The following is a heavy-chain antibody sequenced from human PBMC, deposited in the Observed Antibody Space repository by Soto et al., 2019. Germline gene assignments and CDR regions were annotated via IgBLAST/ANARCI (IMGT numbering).Heavy chain of an antibody. CDR3: ARDTVTTSDDAFDI. Sequence: QVQLQESGPGLVKTSETLSLTCTVSGGSISSYYWTWIRQPPGKRLEWIGYVYYSGSTNYNPSLKSRVTISVDMSKNQFSLKLSSVTAADTGVYYCARDTVTTSDDAFDIWGQGTMVTVSS. V-gene: IGHV4-59*01. CDR1: GGSISSYY. D-gene: IGHD4-17*01. CDR2: VYYSGST. J-gene: IGHJ3*02.